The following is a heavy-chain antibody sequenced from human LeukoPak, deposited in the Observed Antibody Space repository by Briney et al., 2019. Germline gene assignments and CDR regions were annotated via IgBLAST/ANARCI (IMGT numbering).Heavy chain of an antibody. CDR2: IYYSGST. CDR3: ARKPIVNSAWYYFDY. CDR1: GGSISSGGYY. J-gene: IGHJ4*02. Sequence: PSETLSLTCTVSGGSISSGGYYWSWIRQHPGKGLEWIGYIYYSGSTYYNPSLKSRVTISVDTSKNQFSLKLSSVTAADTAVYYCARKPIVNSAWYYFDYWGQGTLVTVSS. D-gene: IGHD3-22*01. V-gene: IGHV4-31*03.